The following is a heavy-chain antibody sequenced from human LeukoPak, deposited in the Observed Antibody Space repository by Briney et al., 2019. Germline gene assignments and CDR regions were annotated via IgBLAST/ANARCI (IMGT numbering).Heavy chain of an antibody. Sequence: PGGSLRLSCAASGFTFDDYGISWVRQAPGKGLEWVSGMNWNGGSTGYAESVKGRSTISRANAKNSLYLQMNSLRAEDTGLYYCARMAARPRYYYYYMDVWGKGTTVTVSS. CDR3: ARMAARPRYYYYYMDV. CDR1: GFTFDDYG. V-gene: IGHV3-20*04. J-gene: IGHJ6*03. D-gene: IGHD6-6*01. CDR2: MNWNGGST.